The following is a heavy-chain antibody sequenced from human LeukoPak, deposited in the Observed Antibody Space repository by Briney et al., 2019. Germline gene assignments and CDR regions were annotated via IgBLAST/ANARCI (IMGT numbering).Heavy chain of an antibody. CDR1: GGTFSSYA. V-gene: IGHV1-69*06. CDR3: ARAATVTSYYYYYYMDV. Sequence: SVKVSCKASGGTFSSYAISWVRQAPGQGLEWMGGIIPIFGTANYAQKFQGRVTITADKSTSTAYMELSSLRSEDTAVYYCARAATVTSYYYYYYMDVWGKGTTVTVSS. CDR2: IIPIFGTA. D-gene: IGHD4-17*01. J-gene: IGHJ6*03.